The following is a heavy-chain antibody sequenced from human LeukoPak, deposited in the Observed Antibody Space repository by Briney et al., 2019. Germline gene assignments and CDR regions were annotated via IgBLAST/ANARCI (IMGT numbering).Heavy chain of an antibody. D-gene: IGHD6-19*01. CDR3: AKDMGYNSGWTRIDY. V-gene: IGHV3-30*02. Sequence: PGGSLRLSCAASGFTFSSYGMYWVRQTPGKGLEWVAFIRYDGSNQYYADSVKGRFTISRDNSKNTLPLQMNSLKTEDTAVYYCAKDMGYNSGWTRIDYWGQGTLVTVSS. CDR1: GFTFSSYG. CDR2: IRYDGSNQ. J-gene: IGHJ4*02.